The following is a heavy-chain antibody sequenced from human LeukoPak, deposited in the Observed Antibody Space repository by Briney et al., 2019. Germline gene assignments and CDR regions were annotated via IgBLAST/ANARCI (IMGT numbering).Heavy chain of an antibody. V-gene: IGHV7-4-1*02. Sequence: ASVKVSCKASGYTFTSYSMNWVRQAPGQGLEYMGWINANTGNPTYAQGFTGRFVFTLDTSVSTAYLQISSLKAEDTAVYYCARDFPARDWFFDLWGRGTLVTVSS. CDR1: GYTFTSYS. J-gene: IGHJ2*01. CDR3: ARDFPARDWFFDL. CDR2: INANTGNP.